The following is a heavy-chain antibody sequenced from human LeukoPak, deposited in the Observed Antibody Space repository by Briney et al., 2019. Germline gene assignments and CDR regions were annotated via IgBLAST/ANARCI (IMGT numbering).Heavy chain of an antibody. CDR3: ARHPPAPLYGSGSFDY. CDR1: GFTFSSYW. J-gene: IGHJ4*02. Sequence: PGGSLRLSCAASGFTFSSYWMSLVRQAPGKGLEWVANIKQDGSEKYYVDSVKGRFTISRDNAKNSLYLQMNSLRAEDTAVYYCARHPPAPLYGSGSFDYWGQGTLVTVSS. D-gene: IGHD3-10*01. CDR2: IKQDGSEK. V-gene: IGHV3-7*01.